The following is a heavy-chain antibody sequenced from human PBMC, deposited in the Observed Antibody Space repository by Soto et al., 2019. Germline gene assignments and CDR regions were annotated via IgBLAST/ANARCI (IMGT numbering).Heavy chain of an antibody. Sequence: SQTLSLTCAISGDSVSSNSAEWNWIRQSPSRGLEWLGRTFYRSKWYYDYAISVKSRLTIKPDTSKNQFSLQLNSATPEDTAVYYCAVDLTAFMDVWGKGTTVTVSS. V-gene: IGHV6-1*01. CDR1: GDSVSSNSAE. CDR2: TFYRSKWYY. CDR3: AVDLTAFMDV. D-gene: IGHD3-9*01. J-gene: IGHJ6*03.